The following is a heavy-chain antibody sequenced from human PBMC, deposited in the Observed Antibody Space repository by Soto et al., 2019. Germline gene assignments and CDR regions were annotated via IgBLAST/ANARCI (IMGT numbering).Heavy chain of an antibody. J-gene: IGHJ4*02. CDR3: ASTHEPYDSSGYYPLDFDY. Sequence: GGSLRLSCAASGFTFSSYAMHWVRQAPGKGLEWVAVISYDGSNKYYADSVKGRFTISRDSSKNTLYLQMNSLRAEDTAVYYCASTHEPYDSSGYYPLDFDYWGQGTLVTVSS. CDR1: GFTFSSYA. D-gene: IGHD3-22*01. CDR2: ISYDGSNK. V-gene: IGHV3-30-3*01.